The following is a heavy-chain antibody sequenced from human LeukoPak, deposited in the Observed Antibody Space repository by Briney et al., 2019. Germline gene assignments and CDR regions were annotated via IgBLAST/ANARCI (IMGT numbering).Heavy chain of an antibody. V-gene: IGHV3-30*04. CDR1: GFTFSSYA. J-gene: IGHJ4*02. Sequence: GRSLRLSCAASGFTFSSYAMHWVRQAPGKGLEWVAVISYDGSNKYYADSVKGRFTISRDNSKNTLYLQMNSLSAEDTAVYYCARVAGSDGYNYGYYFDYWGQGTLVTVSS. CDR3: ARVAGSDGYNYGYYFDY. CDR2: ISYDGSNK. D-gene: IGHD5-24*01.